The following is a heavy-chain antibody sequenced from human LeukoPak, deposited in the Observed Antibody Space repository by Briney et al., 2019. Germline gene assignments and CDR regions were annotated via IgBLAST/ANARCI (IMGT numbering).Heavy chain of an antibody. D-gene: IGHD3-10*01. J-gene: IGHJ4*02. Sequence: SETLSLTCTVSGGSISSGGYYWSWIRQHPGKGLEWIGYIYYSGSTYYNPSLKSRVTISVDTSKNQFSLKLSSVTAADTAVYYCARVVLWFGRTYYFDYWGQGTLVTVSS. CDR2: IYYSGST. CDR1: GGSISSGGYY. V-gene: IGHV4-31*03. CDR3: ARVVLWFGRTYYFDY.